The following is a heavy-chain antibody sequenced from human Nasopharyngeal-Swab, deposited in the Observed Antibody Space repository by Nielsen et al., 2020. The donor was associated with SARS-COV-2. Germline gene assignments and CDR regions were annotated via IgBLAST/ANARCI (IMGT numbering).Heavy chain of an antibody. V-gene: IGHV3-23*01. CDR3: ARYGDYYDSSGYAY. CDR1: GFTFSSYA. Sequence: GESLKISCAASGFTFSSYAMSWVRQAPGKGLEWVSVISGSGGSTYYADSVKGRFTISRDNSKNTLYLQMNSLRAEDTAVYYCARYGDYYDSSGYAYWGQGTLVTVSS. CDR2: ISGSGGST. J-gene: IGHJ4*02. D-gene: IGHD3-22*01.